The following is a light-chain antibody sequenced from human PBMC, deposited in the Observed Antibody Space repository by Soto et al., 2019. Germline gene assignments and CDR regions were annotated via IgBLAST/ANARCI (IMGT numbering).Light chain of an antibody. CDR1: QSISSY. CDR2: AAS. V-gene: IGKV1-39*01. J-gene: IGKJ1*01. CDR3: QQSYSTPRT. Sequence: DIRMTEKPSSLSASVGDRVTITCRASQSISSYLNWYQQKPGKAPKLLIYAASSLQSGVPSRFSGSGSGTDFTLTISSLRPEDFATYYCQQSYSTPRTFSQGS.